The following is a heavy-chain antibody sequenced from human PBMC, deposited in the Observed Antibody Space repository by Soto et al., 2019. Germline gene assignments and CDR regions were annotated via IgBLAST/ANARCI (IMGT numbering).Heavy chain of an antibody. D-gene: IGHD5-18*01. Sequence: GGSVRLSCAASGFTFRSYAMTWVRQAPGKGLEWVSVITYNGDNTFYADSVKGRFTISRDNSKDTVYLQMNSLRAEDTAVYYCARYIRGPTVFYFDFWGPGVLVTVSS. CDR1: GFTFRSYA. J-gene: IGHJ4*02. CDR2: ITYNGDNT. V-gene: IGHV3-23*01. CDR3: ARYIRGPTVFYFDF.